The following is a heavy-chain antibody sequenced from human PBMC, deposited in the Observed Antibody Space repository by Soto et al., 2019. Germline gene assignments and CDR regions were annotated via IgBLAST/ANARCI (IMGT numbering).Heavy chain of an antibody. D-gene: IGHD5-12*01. CDR1: GYTFTSYG. V-gene: IGHV1-18*01. CDR2: ISAYNGNT. CDR3: ARVPVRERATISPSDY. Sequence: QVQLVQSGAEVKKPGASVKVSCKASGYTFTSYGISWVRQAPGQGLEWMGWISAYNGNTNYAQKLQGRVTMTTDTPTRTAYMELRSLRSDDTAVYSCARVPVRERATISPSDYWGQGTLVTVSS. J-gene: IGHJ4*02.